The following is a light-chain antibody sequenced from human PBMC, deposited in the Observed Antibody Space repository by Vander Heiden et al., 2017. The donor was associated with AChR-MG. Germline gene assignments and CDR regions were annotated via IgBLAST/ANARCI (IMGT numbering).Light chain of an antibody. Sequence: DIQMTLTPSSLSASVGDRVTITCRASQSISSYLNWYQQKPGKAPKLLSYAASRLQSGVPSRFSGSGSGTDFTLTISRLQPEDFATYYWQQTYSTQGFGGGTKVEIK. V-gene: IGKV1-39*01. J-gene: IGKJ4*01. CDR3: QQTYSTQG. CDR1: QSISSY. CDR2: AAS.